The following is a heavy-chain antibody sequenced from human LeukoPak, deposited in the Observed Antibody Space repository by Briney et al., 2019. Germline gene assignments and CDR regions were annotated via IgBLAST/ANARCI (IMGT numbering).Heavy chain of an antibody. Sequence: SQTLSLTCAVSGGSISSGGYSWSWIRQPPGKGLEWIGYIYHSGSTYYNPSLKSRVTISVDRSKNQFSLKLSSVTAADTAVYYCARDGCATTICAGGGNWFDPWGQGTLVTVSS. CDR1: GGSISSGGYS. D-gene: IGHD2/OR15-2a*01. CDR3: ARDGCATTICAGGGNWFDP. V-gene: IGHV4-30-2*01. J-gene: IGHJ5*02. CDR2: IYHSGST.